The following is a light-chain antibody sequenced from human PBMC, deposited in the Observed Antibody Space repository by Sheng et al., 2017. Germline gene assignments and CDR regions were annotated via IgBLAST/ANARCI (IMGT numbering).Light chain of an antibody. J-gene: IGLJ3*02. Sequence: QSALTQPPSASGSPGQSVTISCTGTSSDVGGYNYVSWYQQLPGTAPKLLIYSNNQRPSGVPDRFSGSKSGTSASLAISGLQSEDEADYYCAAWDDSLNGPVFGGGTKLTVL. CDR1: SSDVGGYNY. V-gene: IGLV1-44*01. CDR2: SNN. CDR3: AAWDDSLNGPV.